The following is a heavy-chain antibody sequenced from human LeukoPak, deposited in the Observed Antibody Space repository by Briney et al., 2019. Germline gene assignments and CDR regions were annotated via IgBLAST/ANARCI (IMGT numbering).Heavy chain of an antibody. Sequence: HPGGSLRLSCAASEFTFNRYWMSWVRQAPGKGLEWVANIKHDGSEAHYVDSVKGRFTISRDNAKNSLSLQMNSLNVDDTGVYFCTRDALFGSGRTNLDFWSQGTLVSVSS. V-gene: IGHV3-7*04. CDR2: IKHDGSEA. CDR3: TRDALFGSGRTNLDF. CDR1: EFTFNRYW. J-gene: IGHJ4*02. D-gene: IGHD3-10*01.